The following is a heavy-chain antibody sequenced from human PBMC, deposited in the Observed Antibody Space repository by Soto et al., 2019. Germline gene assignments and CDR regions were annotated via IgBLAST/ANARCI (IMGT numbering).Heavy chain of an antibody. Sequence: GGSLRLSCAASGFTFSSYSMNWVRQAPGKGLEWVSSISSSSSYIYYADSVKGRFTISRDNPKNSLYLKMSSLEAEDTAGEYWARGREDYGDDLDVWGQGTLVTVSS. D-gene: IGHD4-17*01. CDR2: ISSSSSYI. J-gene: IGHJ6*02. CDR3: ARGREDYGDDLDV. V-gene: IGHV3-21*04. CDR1: GFTFSSYS.